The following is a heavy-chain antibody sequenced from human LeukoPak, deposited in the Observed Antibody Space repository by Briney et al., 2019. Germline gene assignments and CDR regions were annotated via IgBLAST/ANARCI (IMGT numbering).Heavy chain of an antibody. Sequence: ASVKVSCKASGYTFTGYYMHWVRQAPGQGLEWMGWINPNSGGTNYAQKFQGRVTMTRDTSISTAYTELSRLRSDDTAVYYCAGELRYFDWPRYYYYGMDVWGQGTTVTVSS. J-gene: IGHJ6*02. CDR2: INPNSGGT. V-gene: IGHV1-2*02. D-gene: IGHD3-9*01. CDR1: GYTFTGYY. CDR3: AGELRYFDWPRYYYYGMDV.